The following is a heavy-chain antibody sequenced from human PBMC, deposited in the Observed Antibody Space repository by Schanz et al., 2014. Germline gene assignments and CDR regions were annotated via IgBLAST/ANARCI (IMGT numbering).Heavy chain of an antibody. CDR3: AGATYSSSWYGGSEYFQH. D-gene: IGHD6-13*01. Sequence: QVQLVQSGADVKKPGASVKVSCKASGYTFTGYSMHWVRQAPGQGLEWMGRINPNSGGTNYAQKFQGRVTVTRDTSISTAYMELRSLRSDDTAVYYCAGATYSSSWYGGSEYFQHWGQGTLVTVSS. CDR1: GYTFTGYS. V-gene: IGHV1-2*06. J-gene: IGHJ1*01. CDR2: INPNSGGT.